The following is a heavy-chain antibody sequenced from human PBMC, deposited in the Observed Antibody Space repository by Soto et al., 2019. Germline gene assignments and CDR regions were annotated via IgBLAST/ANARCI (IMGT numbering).Heavy chain of an antibody. D-gene: IGHD2-15*01. CDR1: GFTFRSSA. J-gene: IGHJ6*02. CDR2: LVVGTGNT. V-gene: IGHV1-58*01. CDR3: ATGAYCSGGSCSDYYYYYYGMDL. Sequence: SVKVSCKTSGFTFRSSAVQWVRQARGQRLEWIGWLVVGTGNTNYAQKFQQRVTISSNRSTNTVSMELSSLTSEDTAVYYCATGAYCSGGSCSDYYYYYYGMDLWGQGTTVTVS.